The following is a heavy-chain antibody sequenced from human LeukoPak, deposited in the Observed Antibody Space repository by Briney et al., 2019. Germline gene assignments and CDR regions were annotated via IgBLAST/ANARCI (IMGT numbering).Heavy chain of an antibody. Sequence: GGSLRLSCAASGFTFSSYAMSWVRQAPGEGLEWVSGVSGSGDSTYYADSVKGRSTISRDNSKNTLYLQMNSLRAEDTAVYYCAKTLTMILVLRGGFDYWGQGALVTVSS. CDR2: VSGSGDST. CDR1: GFTFSSYA. D-gene: IGHD3-22*01. J-gene: IGHJ4*02. V-gene: IGHV3-23*01. CDR3: AKTLTMILVLRGGFDY.